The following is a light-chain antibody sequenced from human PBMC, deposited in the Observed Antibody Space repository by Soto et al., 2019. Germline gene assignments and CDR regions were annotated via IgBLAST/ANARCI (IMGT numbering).Light chain of an antibody. J-gene: IGLJ2*01. Sequence: QSVLTQPPSASGTPGQRVTISCSGSSSNIGSNYVYWYQQLPGTAPKLLIYRNNQRPSGVPDRFSGSGSGTSASLAISGLRSEDEADYYCAAWDDSLSGVVFGGGTKLTVL. V-gene: IGLV1-47*01. CDR2: RNN. CDR1: SSNIGSNY. CDR3: AAWDDSLSGVV.